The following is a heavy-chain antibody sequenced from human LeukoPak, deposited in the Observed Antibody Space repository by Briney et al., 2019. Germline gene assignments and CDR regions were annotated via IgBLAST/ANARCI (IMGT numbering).Heavy chain of an antibody. CDR1: GGTFSSYA. V-gene: IGHV1-69*05. CDR3: ARAFNSIQPLDY. J-gene: IGHJ4*02. Sequence: SVKVSCKASGGTFSSYAISWVRQAPGQGLEWMGGIIPIFGTANYAQKFQGRVTMTSDMSTNTVYMELRSLRSEDTAMYYCARAFNSIQPLDYWGQGTLVTVSS. D-gene: IGHD4-11*01. CDR2: IIPIFGTA.